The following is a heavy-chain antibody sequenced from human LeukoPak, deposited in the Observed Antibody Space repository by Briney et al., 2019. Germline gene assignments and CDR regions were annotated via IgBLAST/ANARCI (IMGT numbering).Heavy chain of an antibody. CDR2: INPNSGGT. V-gene: IGHV1-2*02. Sequence: ASVKVSCKASGYTFTGYYMHWVRQAPGQGLEWMGWINPNSGGTNYAQKFQGRVTMTRDTSISTAYMELSRLRSDDTAVYCCARERRGAAAGTPRNWFDPWGQETLVTVSS. D-gene: IGHD6-13*01. J-gene: IGHJ5*02. CDR3: ARERRGAAAGTPRNWFDP. CDR1: GYTFTGYY.